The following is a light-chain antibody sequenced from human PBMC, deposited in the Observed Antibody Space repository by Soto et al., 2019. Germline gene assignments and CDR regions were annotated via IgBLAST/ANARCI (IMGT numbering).Light chain of an antibody. CDR3: CSYAGSYTYV. V-gene: IGLV2-11*01. CDR2: DVT. CDR1: SSDVGGYNY. J-gene: IGLJ1*01. Sequence: QSVLTKPRAVSGSPGQSVTICCPGTSSDVGGYNYVSWYQQHPGKVPKPMIYDVTKRPSGVPDRFSGTNSGNTASLTISGLQAEDEADYYCCSYAGSYTYVFGTGTKVTVL.